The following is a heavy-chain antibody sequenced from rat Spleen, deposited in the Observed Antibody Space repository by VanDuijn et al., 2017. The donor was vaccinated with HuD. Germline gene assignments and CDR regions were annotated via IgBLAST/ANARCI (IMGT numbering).Heavy chain of an antibody. J-gene: IGHJ2*01. CDR2: IMNTGDST. CDR1: GFTFSDYA. Sequence: EVQLVESGGGLVQPGRSLKFSCAASGFTFSDYAMAWVRQAPKKGLEWVATIMNTGDSTYYPDSVRGRFTISSDNSKSTLYLQMNSLRSEDTATYYCTRNWDYWGQGVMVTVSS. CDR3: TRNWDY. D-gene: IGHD3-6*01. V-gene: IGHV5-17*01.